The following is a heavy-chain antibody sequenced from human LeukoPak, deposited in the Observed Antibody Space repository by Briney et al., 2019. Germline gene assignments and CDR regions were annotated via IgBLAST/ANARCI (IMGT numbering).Heavy chain of an antibody. CDR3: ARITDLSVATDY. CDR2: IYYSGST. D-gene: IGHD6-19*01. CDR1: GGSISSYY. V-gene: IGHV4-59*08. J-gene: IGHJ4*02. Sequence: PSETLSLTCTVSGGSISSYYWSWIRQPPGKGLEWIGYIYYSGSTNYNPSLKSRVTISVDTSKNQFSLKLSSVTAADTAVYYCARITDLSVATDYWGQGTLVTVSS.